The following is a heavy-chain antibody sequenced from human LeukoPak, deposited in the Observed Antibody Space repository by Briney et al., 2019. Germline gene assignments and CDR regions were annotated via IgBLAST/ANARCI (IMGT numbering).Heavy chain of an antibody. V-gene: IGHV3-20*04. CDR3: ARRWALVSSAFDI. D-gene: IGHD3-16*02. J-gene: IGHJ3*02. CDR2: INWNGGST. CDR1: GFTFDDCG. Sequence: GGSLRLSCAASGFTFDDCGMSWVRQAPGKGLEWVSGINWNGGSTGYADSVKGRFTISRDNAKNSLYLQMNSLRAEATALYYCARRWALVSSAFDIWGQGTMVTVSS.